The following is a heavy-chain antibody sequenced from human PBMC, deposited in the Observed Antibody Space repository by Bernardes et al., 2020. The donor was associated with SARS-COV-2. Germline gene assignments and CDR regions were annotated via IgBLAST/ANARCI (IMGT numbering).Heavy chain of an antibody. CDR2: IDEAGVAI. Sequence: GGSLRLSCVGSGFVFSSLRMNWVRQAPGKGLEWIAYIDEAGVAIYYAESMRGRFSVSRDNAKNSVYLHMDSLGADDTALYYCATSLTALDHWGQGTPVTVSS. CDR3: ATSLTALDH. J-gene: IGHJ4*02. D-gene: IGHD2-21*02. CDR1: GFVFSSLR. V-gene: IGHV3-48*04.